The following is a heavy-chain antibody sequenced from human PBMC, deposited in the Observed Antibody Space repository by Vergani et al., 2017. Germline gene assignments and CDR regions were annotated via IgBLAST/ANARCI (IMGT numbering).Heavy chain of an antibody. CDR3: AREVYSSGWDDAFDI. CDR1: GFTFSDYY. V-gene: IGHV3-11*01. CDR2: ISSSGSTI. D-gene: IGHD6-19*01. J-gene: IGHJ3*02. Sequence: QVQLVESGGGLVKPGGSLRLSCAASGFTFSDYYMSWIRQAPGKGLEWVSYISSSGSTISYADSGKGRFTISRDNAKNSQYLQMNSLRAEDTAVYYCAREVYSSGWDDAFDIWGQGTMVTVSS.